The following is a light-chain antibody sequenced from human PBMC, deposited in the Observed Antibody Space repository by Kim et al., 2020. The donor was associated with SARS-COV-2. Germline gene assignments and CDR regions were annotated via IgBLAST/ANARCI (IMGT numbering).Light chain of an antibody. J-gene: IGKJ1*01. CDR2: GAS. CDR3: QQYNSWPRT. Sequence: VSPGEIATLSCRASQSVSSNLAWYQQKPGQVPRLLIYGASTRATGIPARFSGSGSGTEFILTISSLQSEDFAVYYCQQYNSWPRTFGQGTKVDIK. V-gene: IGKV3-15*01. CDR1: QSVSSN.